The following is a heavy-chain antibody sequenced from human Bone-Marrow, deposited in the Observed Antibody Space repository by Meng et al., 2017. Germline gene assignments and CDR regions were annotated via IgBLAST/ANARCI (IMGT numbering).Heavy chain of an antibody. Sequence: QGPIQQWGAGLLKPSETLSLTCVVSGGSFSDYYWSWIRQPPGKGLEWIGEINHSGSTNYNPSLESRATISVDTSQNNLSLKLSSVTAADSAVYYCARGPTTMAHDFDYWGQGTLVTVSS. CDR2: INHSGST. CDR1: GGSFSDYY. CDR3: ARGPTTMAHDFDY. D-gene: IGHD4-11*01. V-gene: IGHV4-34*01. J-gene: IGHJ4*02.